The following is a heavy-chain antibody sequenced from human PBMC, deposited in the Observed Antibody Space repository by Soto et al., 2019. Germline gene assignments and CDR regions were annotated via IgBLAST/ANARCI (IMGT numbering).Heavy chain of an antibody. CDR2: IYYSGIT. CDR1: GASISDSSYF. CDR3: ARHRKYYDILTGKYIPSHMDV. J-gene: IGHJ6*02. Sequence: SATLSLTCTVSGASISDSSYFWGWIRQPPGKGLECIGSIYYSGITHYNPSLKSRVTISVDTSKNQFSLKLSSVTAADTAVYYCARHRKYYDILTGKYIPSHMDVWGQGTTVT. V-gene: IGHV4-39*01. D-gene: IGHD3-9*01.